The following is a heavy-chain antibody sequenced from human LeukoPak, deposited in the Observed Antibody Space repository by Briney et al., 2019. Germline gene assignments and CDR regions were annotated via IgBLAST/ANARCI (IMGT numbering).Heavy chain of an antibody. CDR2: IYPGDSGT. V-gene: IGHV5-51*01. CDR1: GYSFTSYW. CDR3: ARHVIAAAANLWFDP. J-gene: IGHJ5*02. D-gene: IGHD6-13*01. Sequence: GESLKIPCKGSGYSFTSYWIGWVRQMPGKGLEWMGIIYPGDSGTRYSPSFQGQVTISAEKSISTAYLQWSSLKASDTAMYYCARHVIAAAANLWFDPWGQGTLVTVSS.